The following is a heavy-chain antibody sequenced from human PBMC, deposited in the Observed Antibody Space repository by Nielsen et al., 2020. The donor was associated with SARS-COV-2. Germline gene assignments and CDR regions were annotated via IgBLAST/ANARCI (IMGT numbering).Heavy chain of an antibody. Sequence: GESLKISCAASGFTFSSYAMSWVRQAPGKGLEWVSAISGSGGSTYYADSVKGRFTISRDNSKNTLYLQMNSLRAEDTAVYYCARVSLSIAVAGYWYFDLWGRGTLVTVSS. D-gene: IGHD6-19*01. CDR3: ARVSLSIAVAGYWYFDL. V-gene: IGHV3-23*01. CDR1: GFTFSSYA. CDR2: ISGSGGST. J-gene: IGHJ2*01.